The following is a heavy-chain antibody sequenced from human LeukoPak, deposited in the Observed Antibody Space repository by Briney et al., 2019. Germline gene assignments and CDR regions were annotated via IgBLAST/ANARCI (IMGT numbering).Heavy chain of an antibody. D-gene: IGHD2-15*01. CDR2: INPNSGGT. CDR1: GYTFTGYY. J-gene: IGHJ3*02. Sequence: GASVKVSCKASGYTFTGYYIHWVRQAPGQGLEWMGWINPNSGGTNDAQKFQGRVTMTTDTSISTAYMELSRLRSDDTAVYYCAGTQVVVAAGGAFDIWGQGTMVTVSS. V-gene: IGHV1-2*02. CDR3: AGTQVVVAAGGAFDI.